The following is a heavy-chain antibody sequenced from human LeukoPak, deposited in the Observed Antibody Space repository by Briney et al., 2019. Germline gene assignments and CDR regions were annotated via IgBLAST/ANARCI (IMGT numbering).Heavy chain of an antibody. CDR2: ISSSGGGT. CDR1: GFTFSSYA. CDR3: GGAYIASDYFDY. V-gene: IGHV3-23*01. J-gene: IGHJ4*02. Sequence: QPGGSLRLSCAASGFTFSSYAMSWVRQAPGKGLEWVSAISSSGGGTYYADSVKGRFTISRDNSKNTLYLQMNSLRAEDTAVYYCGGAYIASDYFDYWGQGTLVTVSS. D-gene: IGHD3-16*01.